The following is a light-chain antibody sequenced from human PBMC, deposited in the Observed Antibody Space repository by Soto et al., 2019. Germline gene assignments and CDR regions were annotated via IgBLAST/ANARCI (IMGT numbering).Light chain of an antibody. V-gene: IGLV1-44*01. CDR2: SNN. CDR1: SSNIGSNT. CDR3: AAWDDSLNGYV. J-gene: IGLJ1*01. Sequence: QSVLTQPPSASGTPWQRVTISCSGSSSNIGSNTVNWYQHLPGTAPKLLIYSNNQRPSGVPDQFSGSKSGTSASLAIRGLQSEYEADYYCAAWDDSLNGYVFGTGTKVTVL.